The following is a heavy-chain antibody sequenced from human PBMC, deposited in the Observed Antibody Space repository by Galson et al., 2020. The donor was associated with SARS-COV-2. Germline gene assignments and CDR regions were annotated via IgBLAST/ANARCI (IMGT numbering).Heavy chain of an antibody. CDR1: GFTFSRYA. V-gene: IGHV3-23*01. Sequence: GESLKISCAASGFTFSRYALAWVRQAPGKGLEWVSGISGGGGSTYYVDSVKGRFTISRDTSQNTVHLQMSSLRAEDTAVYYCAKDRGNDYGDQLGFWGQGTLVTVSS. D-gene: IGHD4-17*01. CDR3: AKDRGNDYGDQLGF. CDR2: ISGGGGST. J-gene: IGHJ4*02.